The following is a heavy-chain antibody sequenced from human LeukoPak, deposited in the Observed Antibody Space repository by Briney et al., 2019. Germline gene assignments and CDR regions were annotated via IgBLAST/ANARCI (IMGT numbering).Heavy chain of an antibody. J-gene: IGHJ3*02. D-gene: IGHD1-14*01. V-gene: IGHV3-30*18. Sequence: GRSLRLFCAASGFTFSSYGMHWVRQAPGKGLEWVAVISYDGSNKYYADSVKGRFTISRDNSKNTLYLQMNSLRAEDTAVYYCANDDTRTLDAFDIWGQGTMVTVSS. CDR3: ANDDTRTLDAFDI. CDR2: ISYDGSNK. CDR1: GFTFSSYG.